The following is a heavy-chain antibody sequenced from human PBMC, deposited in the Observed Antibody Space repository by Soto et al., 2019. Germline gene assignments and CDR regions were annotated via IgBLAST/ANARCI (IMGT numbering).Heavy chain of an antibody. Sequence: LXLSSSSSGFTFSIYSMNWVRKAPGKWLECVSSISSSSSYIYYADSVKGRFTISRDNAKNSLYLQMNSLRAEDTAVYYCASPSGYYYDSSGFFDYWGQGTLVTVSS. D-gene: IGHD3-22*01. CDR2: ISSSSSYI. V-gene: IGHV3-21*01. CDR3: ASPSGYYYDSSGFFDY. CDR1: GFTFSIYS. J-gene: IGHJ4*02.